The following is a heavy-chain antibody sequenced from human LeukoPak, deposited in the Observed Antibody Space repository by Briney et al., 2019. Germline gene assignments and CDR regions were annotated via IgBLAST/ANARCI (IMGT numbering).Heavy chain of an antibody. J-gene: IGHJ4*02. D-gene: IGHD6-19*01. Sequence: GGSLRLSCAASGFTFSSYSMNWVRQAPGKGLEWVSSISSSSSYIYYADSVKGRFTISRDNAKTSLYLQTNSLRAEDTAVYYCAKDVIAVAGTTYWGQGTLVTVSS. V-gene: IGHV3-21*04. CDR3: AKDVIAVAGTTY. CDR1: GFTFSSYS. CDR2: ISSSSSYI.